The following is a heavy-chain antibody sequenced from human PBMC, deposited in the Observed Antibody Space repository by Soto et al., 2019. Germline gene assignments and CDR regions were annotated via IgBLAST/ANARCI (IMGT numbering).Heavy chain of an antibody. V-gene: IGHV1-69*02. CDR3: AGYDSSGWPLFDY. D-gene: IGHD6-19*01. CDR1: GGTFSSYT. J-gene: IGHJ4*02. CDR2: IIPILGIA. Sequence: SVKVSCKASGGTFSSYTISWVRQAPGQGLEWMGRIIPILGIANYAQKFQGRVTITADKSTSTAYMELSSLRSEDTAVYYCAGYDSSGWPLFDYWGQGTLVTVSS.